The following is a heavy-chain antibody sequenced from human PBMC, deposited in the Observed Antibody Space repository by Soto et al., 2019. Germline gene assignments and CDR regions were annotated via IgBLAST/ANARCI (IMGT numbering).Heavy chain of an antibody. J-gene: IGHJ3*02. CDR1: GFTFSTYA. D-gene: IGHD6-19*01. Sequence: EVQLLESGGGLVQPGGSLRLSCAASGFTFSTYAMSWVRQAPGKGLEWVSGISGSGGSAYYADSVKGRFTISRDNSKNTLYLQMNSLRAEDTAVYYGAGSSGWYRAFDIWGQGTMVTVSS. CDR2: ISGSGGSA. CDR3: AGSSGWYRAFDI. V-gene: IGHV3-23*01.